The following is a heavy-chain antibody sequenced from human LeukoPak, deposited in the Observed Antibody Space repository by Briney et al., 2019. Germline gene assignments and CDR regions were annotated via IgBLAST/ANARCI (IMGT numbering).Heavy chain of an antibody. CDR3: AKDSKDRPRHQRDAFDI. CDR2: VRHDGVDK. V-gene: IGHV3-30*02. D-gene: IGHD1-14*01. J-gene: IGHJ3*02. CDR1: GFIFYDYG. Sequence: GGSLRLSCTTSGFIFYDYGMHWVRRAPGKGLECVASVRHDGVDKYYSESVKGRSTISKDNTKNTVFLYMNSLRPEDTAVYYCAKDSKDRPRHQRDAFDIWGQGTMVTVSS.